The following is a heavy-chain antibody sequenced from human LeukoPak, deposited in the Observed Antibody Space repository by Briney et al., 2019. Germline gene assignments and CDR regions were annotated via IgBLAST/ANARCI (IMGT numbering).Heavy chain of an antibody. J-gene: IGHJ4*02. CDR1: GYTFTSYA. CDR3: ARSSGGGYDYFDY. V-gene: IGHV5-51*01. D-gene: IGHD5-12*01. Sequence: ASVKVSCKASGYTFTSYAMNWVRQMPGKGLEWMGIIYPGDSDTRYSPSFQGQVTISADKSISTAYLQRSSLKASDTAMYYCARSSGGGYDYFDYWGQGTLVTVSS. CDR2: IYPGDSDT.